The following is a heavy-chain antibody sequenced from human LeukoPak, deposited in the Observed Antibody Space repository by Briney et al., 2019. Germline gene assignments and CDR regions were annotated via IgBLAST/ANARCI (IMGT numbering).Heavy chain of an antibody. CDR3: AREGIEGGYSGYENYYYYYMDV. CDR1: GGSISSYY. V-gene: IGHV4-4*07. J-gene: IGHJ6*03. CDR2: IYTSGST. D-gene: IGHD5-12*01. Sequence: SETLSLTCTVSGGSISSYYWSWIRQPAGKGLEWIGRIYTSGSTNYNPSLKSRVTMSVDTSKNQFSLKLSSVTAADTAVYYCAREGIEGGYSGYENYYYYYMDVWGKGTTVTVSS.